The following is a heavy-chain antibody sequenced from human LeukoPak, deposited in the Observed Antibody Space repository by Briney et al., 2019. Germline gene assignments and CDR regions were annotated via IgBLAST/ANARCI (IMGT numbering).Heavy chain of an antibody. V-gene: IGHV3-23*01. CDR3: AKDAVAPGSGGDFFDY. J-gene: IGHJ4*02. CDR1: GFTLSSYA. CDR2: FTSSGGAT. Sequence: GGSLRLSCAASGFTLSSYAMHWVRQAPGKGLEWVSVFTSSGGATYYADSVKGRFTISRDNSKNTLYLHMNSLRAEDTAVYYCAKDAVAPGSGGDFFDYWGQGTLVTVSS. D-gene: IGHD3-10*01.